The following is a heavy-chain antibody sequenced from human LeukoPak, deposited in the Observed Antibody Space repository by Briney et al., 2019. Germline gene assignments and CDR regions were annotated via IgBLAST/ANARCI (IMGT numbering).Heavy chain of an antibody. CDR1: GFTFSSYG. D-gene: IGHD3-9*01. CDR2: ISGSGGST. Sequence: GGSLRLSCAASGFTFSSYGMSWVRQAPGKGLEWVSAISGSGGSTYYADSVKGRFTISRDNSKNTLYLQMNSLRPEDTAVYYCARDRHVYYDILTGYASYFEYWGQGALVTVSS. J-gene: IGHJ4*02. CDR3: ARDRHVYYDILTGYASYFEY. V-gene: IGHV3-23*01.